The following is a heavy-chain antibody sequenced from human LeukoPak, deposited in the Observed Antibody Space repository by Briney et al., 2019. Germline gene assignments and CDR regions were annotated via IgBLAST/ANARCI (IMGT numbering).Heavy chain of an antibody. CDR1: GGSISSYY. J-gene: IGHJ4*02. D-gene: IGHD3-16*01. Sequence: SETLSLTCTVSGGSISSYYWSWIRQPPGKGLEWIGYIYYSGSTNYNPSLKSRVTISVDTSKNQFSLKLTSVTAADTAVYYCARDSTFGGVMTYYFDYWGQGTLATVSS. CDR3: ARDSTFGGVMTYYFDY. CDR2: IYYSGST. V-gene: IGHV4-59*01.